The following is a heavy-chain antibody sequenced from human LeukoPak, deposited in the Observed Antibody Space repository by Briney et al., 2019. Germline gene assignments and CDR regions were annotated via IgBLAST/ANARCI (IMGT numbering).Heavy chain of an antibody. D-gene: IGHD4-23*01. V-gene: IGHV3-30*03. J-gene: IGHJ3*02. Sequence: GGSLRLSCAASGFTFRSYDMHWVRQAPGKGLEWVAVISYDRSNKYYADSVKGRFTISRDSAKNSLYLQMNSLRAEDTAVYYCARDRGNDYGGIRNGYPGAFDIWGQGTMVTVSS. CDR1: GFTFRSYD. CDR2: ISYDRSNK. CDR3: ARDRGNDYGGIRNGYPGAFDI.